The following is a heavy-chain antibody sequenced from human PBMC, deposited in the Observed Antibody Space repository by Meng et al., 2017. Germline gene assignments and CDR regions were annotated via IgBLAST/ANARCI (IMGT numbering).Heavy chain of an antibody. V-gene: IGHV1-2*06. D-gene: IGHD6-13*01. CDR2: IEPNSDHT. Sequence: SDSAVKNPGRCPKLSATPSSYTFATYSIHWWTQAPGQRLWVMERIEPNSDHTQYEQSFQCRGTMTRNTCISTVEMELNGLRSDVTAVYYCAREEEISAAGKLFGDYWGQGTLVTVSS. CDR1: SYTFATYS. J-gene: IGHJ4*02. CDR3: AREEEISAAGKLFGDY.